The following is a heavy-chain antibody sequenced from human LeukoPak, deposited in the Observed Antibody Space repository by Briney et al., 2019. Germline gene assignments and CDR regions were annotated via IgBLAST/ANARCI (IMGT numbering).Heavy chain of an antibody. CDR1: GGSFSGYY. CDR2: INHSGST. Sequence: SETLSLTCAVYGGSFSGYYWSWIRLPPGKGLEWIGEINHSGSTNYNPSLKSRVTISVDTSKNQFSLKLSSVTAADTAVYYCARGRVTIAAAGTWSGGYFDYWGQGTLVTVSS. J-gene: IGHJ4*02. V-gene: IGHV4-34*01. CDR3: ARGRVTIAAAGTWSGGYFDY. D-gene: IGHD6-13*01.